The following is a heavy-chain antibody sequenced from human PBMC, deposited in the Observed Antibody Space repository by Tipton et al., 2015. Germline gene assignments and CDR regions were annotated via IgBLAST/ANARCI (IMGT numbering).Heavy chain of an antibody. CDR1: GASIRTSLHY. CDR2: IYYSGTT. J-gene: IGHJ4*02. CDR3: AGSADTYFDS. V-gene: IGHV4-31*11. Sequence: TLSLTCAVSGASIRTSLHYWAWIHQQPGKGLEWIGYIYYSGTTYYSPSFKSRLSISLDTSRNHFSLDLTSVTAADSAVYYCAGSADTYFDSWGQGTLVTVSS. D-gene: IGHD6-25*01.